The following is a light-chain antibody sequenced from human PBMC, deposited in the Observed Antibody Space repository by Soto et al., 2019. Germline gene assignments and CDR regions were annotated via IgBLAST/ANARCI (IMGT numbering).Light chain of an antibody. V-gene: IGKV1-33*01. CDR3: QQYDNLPRT. J-gene: IGKJ2*01. CDR1: QDISNY. CDR2: DAS. Sequence: DIQMTQSPSSLSASVGDRVTITCQASQDISNYLNWYQQKPGKAPKLLIYDASNLETGVPSRFSGSGSRTDFTFTISSLQPEEIATYYCQQYDNLPRTFGQGTKLEIK.